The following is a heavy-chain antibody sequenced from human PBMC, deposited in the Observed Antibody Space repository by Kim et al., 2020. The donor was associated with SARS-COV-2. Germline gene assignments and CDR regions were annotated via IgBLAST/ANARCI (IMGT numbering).Heavy chain of an antibody. CDR2: IDPSDSYT. Sequence: GESLKISCKGSGYSFTSYWISWVRQMPGKGLEWMGRIDPSDSYTNYSPSFQGHVTISADKSISTAYLQWSSLKASDTAMYYCATFPLGPVVGVEGPGRNWFDPWGQGTLVTVSS. CDR1: GYSFTSYW. J-gene: IGHJ5*02. CDR3: ATFPLGPVVGVEGPGRNWFDP. V-gene: IGHV5-10-1*01. D-gene: IGHD2-15*01.